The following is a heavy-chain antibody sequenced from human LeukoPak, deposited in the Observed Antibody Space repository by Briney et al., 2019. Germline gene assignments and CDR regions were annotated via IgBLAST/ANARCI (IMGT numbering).Heavy chain of an antibody. V-gene: IGHV3-30*04. J-gene: IGHJ6*02. D-gene: IGHD3-3*01. CDR1: GFTFSSYA. CDR2: ISYDGSNK. CDR3: ARDRYYDFWSGYLPESYYGMDV. Sequence: GRSLRLSCAASGFTFSSYAMHWVRQAPGKGLEWVAVISYDGSNKYYADSVKGRFTISRDNAKNSLYLQMNSLRAEDTAVYYCARDRYYDFWSGYLPESYYGMDVWGQGTTVTVSS.